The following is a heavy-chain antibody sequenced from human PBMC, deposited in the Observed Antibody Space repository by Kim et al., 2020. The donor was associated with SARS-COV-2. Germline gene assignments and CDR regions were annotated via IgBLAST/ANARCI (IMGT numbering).Heavy chain of an antibody. D-gene: IGHD5-12*01. V-gene: IGHV4-59*01. J-gene: IGHJ4*02. CDR3: ARTPNSGWTPYFDY. Sequence: NPSLKSRVTISVDTSKNQFSLKLSSVTAADTAVYYCARTPNSGWTPYFDYWGQGTLVTVSS.